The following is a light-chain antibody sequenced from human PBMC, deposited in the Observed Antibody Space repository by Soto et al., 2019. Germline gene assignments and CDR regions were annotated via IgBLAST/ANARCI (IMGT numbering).Light chain of an antibody. Sequence: TVLTQSPPTLPLSRGGRPTLSCRPSPSVSSYLALYQHKPGQAPRLLIYDASNRATASPARFSGSGSGTDFTLPISSLEPEDSAVYYCQQRSAGVTFGQGTRLK. J-gene: IGKJ5*01. CDR1: PSVSSY. CDR3: QQRSAGVT. V-gene: IGKV3-11*01. CDR2: DAS.